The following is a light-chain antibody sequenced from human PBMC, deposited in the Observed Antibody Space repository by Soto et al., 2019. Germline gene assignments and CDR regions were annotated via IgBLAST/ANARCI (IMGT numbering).Light chain of an antibody. CDR3: AAWDDTVRSYV. V-gene: IGLV1-47*01. J-gene: IGLJ1*01. Sequence: QSVLTQPPSVSGTPGQRVTISCSGGISNIGTNYVHWFQQLPGTAPKVLSNRDNQRPSGVPDRFSGSKCGTSASLAISGLQSEDEAEYYCAAWDDTVRSYVFGTGTKVTVL. CDR2: RDN. CDR1: ISNIGTNY.